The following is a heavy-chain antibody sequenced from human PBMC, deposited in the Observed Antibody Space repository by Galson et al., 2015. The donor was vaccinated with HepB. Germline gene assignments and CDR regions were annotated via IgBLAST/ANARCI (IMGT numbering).Heavy chain of an antibody. V-gene: IGHV4-34*01. CDR1: GGSFSGYY. J-gene: IGHJ6*02. CDR3: ARLLVYYYVWGSYRHSLLGDYGMDV. CDR2: INHSGST. Sequence: SLTCAVYGGSFSGYYWSWIRQPPGKGLEWIGEINHSGSTNYNPSLKSRVTISVDTSKNQFSLKLSSVTAADTAVYYCARLLVYYYVWGSYRHSLLGDYGMDVWGQGTTVTVSS. D-gene: IGHD3-16*02.